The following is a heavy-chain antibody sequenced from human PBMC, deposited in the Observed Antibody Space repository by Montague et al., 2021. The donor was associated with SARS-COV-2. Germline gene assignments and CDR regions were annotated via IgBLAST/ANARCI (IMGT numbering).Heavy chain of an antibody. Sequence: SETLSLTCTVSGGSITSSNYYWGWIRQPPGKGLEWFGSISYSGSTYYNPSLKGRVTISVDTSKHQFSLRLGSVTAADTAVYYCARVGSSGWYAPGYFDYWGQGTLVTVSS. D-gene: IGHD6-19*01. J-gene: IGHJ4*02. CDR1: GGSITSSNYY. CDR2: ISYSGST. CDR3: ARVGSSGWYAPGYFDY. V-gene: IGHV4-39*01.